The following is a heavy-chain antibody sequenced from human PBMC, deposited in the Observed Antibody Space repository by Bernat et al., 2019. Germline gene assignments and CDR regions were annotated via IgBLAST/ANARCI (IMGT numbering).Heavy chain of an antibody. CDR3: AREQTPLGYSSGWYIFDY. CDR2: ISAYNGNT. Sequence: QVQLVQSGAEVKKPGASVKVSCKASGYTFTSYGISWVRQAPGQGLEWMGWISAYNGNTNYAQKLQGRVTMTTDTSTSTAYMELRSLRSDDTAVYYCAREQTPLGYSSGWYIFDYWGQVTLVTVSS. V-gene: IGHV1-18*01. D-gene: IGHD6-19*01. CDR1: GYTFTSYG. J-gene: IGHJ4*02.